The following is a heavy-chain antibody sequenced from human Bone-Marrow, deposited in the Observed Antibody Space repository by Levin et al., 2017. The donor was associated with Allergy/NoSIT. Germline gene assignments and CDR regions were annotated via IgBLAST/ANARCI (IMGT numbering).Heavy chain of an antibody. CDR3: ANYVSGKGGLDC. J-gene: IGHJ6*02. D-gene: IGHD3-10*01. V-gene: IGHV3-7*01. CDR2: IKEDGSEK. CDR1: GFTLSNYW. Sequence: LSLTCAASGFTLSNYWMSWVRQAPGKGLEGVANIKEDGSEKYYVDSVKGRFTISRDNAKNSLYLQMNSLRAEDTAVYYCANYVSGKGGLDCWGHGTTVTVSS.